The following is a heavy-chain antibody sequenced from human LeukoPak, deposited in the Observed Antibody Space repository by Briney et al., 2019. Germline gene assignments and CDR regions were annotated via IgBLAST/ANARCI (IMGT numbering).Heavy chain of an antibody. CDR3: AREQYPDY. CDR2: ISYDGSNK. Sequence: PGGSLRLSCAASGFAFSSYAMHWVRQAPGKGLEWVAVISYDGSNKYYADSVKGRFTISRDNSKNTLYLQMNSLRAEDTAVYYWAREQYPDYWGQGTLVTVSS. J-gene: IGHJ4*02. D-gene: IGHD2-2*01. V-gene: IGHV3-30-3*01. CDR1: GFAFSSYA.